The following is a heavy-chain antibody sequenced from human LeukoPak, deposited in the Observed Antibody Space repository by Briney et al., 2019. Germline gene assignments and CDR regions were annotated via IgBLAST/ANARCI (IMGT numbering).Heavy chain of an antibody. J-gene: IGHJ4*02. CDR1: GYTLTELS. CDR2: FDPEDGET. V-gene: IGHV1-24*01. Sequence: GASVKVSCKVSGYTLTELSMHWVRQAPGKGLEWMGGFDPEDGETIYAQKFQGRVTMTEDTSTDTAYMELSSLRSEDTAVYYCARAPGPQYYYDSLYYFDYWGQGTLVTVSS. CDR3: ARAPGPQYYYDSLYYFDY. D-gene: IGHD3-22*01.